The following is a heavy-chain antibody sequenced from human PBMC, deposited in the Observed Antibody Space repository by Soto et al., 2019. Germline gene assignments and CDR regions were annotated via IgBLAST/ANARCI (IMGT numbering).Heavy chain of an antibody. Sequence: LRLSCAASTLTVSLYGIQWVRQAPGKGLDWVAFISNDGGTQYYADSVKGRFSISRDNSMNTVDLHMNSLRAEDTAIYYCARDIWSGNYKWFDSWGQGTLVTVSS. V-gene: IGHV3-30*03. J-gene: IGHJ5*01. D-gene: IGHD3-3*01. CDR2: ISNDGGTQ. CDR1: TLTVSLYG. CDR3: ARDIWSGNYKWFDS.